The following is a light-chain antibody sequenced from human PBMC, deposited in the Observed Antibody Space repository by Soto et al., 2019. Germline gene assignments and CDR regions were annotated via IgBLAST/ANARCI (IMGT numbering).Light chain of an antibody. Sequence: DIQMTQSPSSLSGSVGDRVTITCQATHDVSNFLNWYQQRPGKAPRLLIYDASNLQTGVPSRFSGSGSGTDFTFSISNLQPEDLATYYCQQYDSFPISFGQGTRLEIK. CDR3: QQYDSFPIS. CDR2: DAS. V-gene: IGKV1-33*01. J-gene: IGKJ5*01. CDR1: HDVSNF.